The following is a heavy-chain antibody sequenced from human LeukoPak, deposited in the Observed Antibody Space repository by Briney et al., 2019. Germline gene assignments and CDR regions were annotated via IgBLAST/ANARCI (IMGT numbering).Heavy chain of an antibody. J-gene: IGHJ4*02. CDR1: GVTISSGSYY. CDR3: ARDPTYYDFWSGYFDY. V-gene: IGHV4-61*02. D-gene: IGHD3-3*01. Sequence: SQTLSLTCTASGVTISSGSYYWSWIRQPAGQGLEWIGRIYTSGSTNYNPSLKSRVTISVDTSKNQFSLKLSSVTAADTAVYYCARDPTYYDFWSGYFDYWGQGTLVTVSS. CDR2: IYTSGST.